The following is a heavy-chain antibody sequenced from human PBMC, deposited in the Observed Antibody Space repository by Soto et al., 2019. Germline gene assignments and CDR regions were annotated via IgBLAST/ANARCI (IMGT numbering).Heavy chain of an antibody. CDR2: IYPSDSDT. D-gene: IGHD3-3*01. CDR1: GYNFAGYW. J-gene: IGHJ4*02. Sequence: GESLKISCKGSGYNFAGYWIAWVRQMPGKGLELMGIIYPSDSDTRYRPSFQGQVTISADKSISSAYLQWSSLRASDTAMHYCARGGVSTRTFDYWGQGTPVTVSS. V-gene: IGHV5-51*01. CDR3: ARGGVSTRTFDY.